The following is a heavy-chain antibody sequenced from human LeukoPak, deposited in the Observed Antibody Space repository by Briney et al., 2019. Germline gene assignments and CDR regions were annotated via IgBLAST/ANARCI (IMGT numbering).Heavy chain of an antibody. Sequence: GASVKVSCKASGYTFTTYGMNWVRQAPGQGLEWMGWMNPNSGNTGYAQKFQGRVTITRNTSISTAYMELSSLRSEDTAVYYCARAPPKKRLLAAAGPYYFDYWGQGTLVTVSS. J-gene: IGHJ4*02. CDR2: MNPNSGNT. CDR3: ARAPPKKRLLAAAGPYYFDY. D-gene: IGHD6-13*01. V-gene: IGHV1-8*03. CDR1: GYTFTTYG.